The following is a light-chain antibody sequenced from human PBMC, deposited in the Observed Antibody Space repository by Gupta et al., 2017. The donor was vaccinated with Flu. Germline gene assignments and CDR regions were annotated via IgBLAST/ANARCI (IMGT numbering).Light chain of an antibody. CDR3: QQDDNWPL. CDR1: QSISNN. J-gene: IGKJ3*01. CDR2: DAS. Sequence: EIVMPQSPATLSVSPGERATLSCRASQSISNNLAWYQQRAGQAPSLIIYDASKRAAGIPARFSGSGYGKEFTLTSSSRQSEDFAVYYWQQDDNWPLFGHGTKVDVK. V-gene: IGKV3-15*01.